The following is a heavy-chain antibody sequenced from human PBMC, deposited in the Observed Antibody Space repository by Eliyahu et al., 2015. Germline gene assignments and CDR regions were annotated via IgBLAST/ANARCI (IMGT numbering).Heavy chain of an antibody. J-gene: IGHJ4*02. CDR3: ARHSHPKGHY. Sequence: QLQLQESGPGLVXPSEXLSLTCXVSGGSISSSSYYWGWIRQPPGKELEWIGSIYYSGSTYYNPSLKSRVTISVDTSKNQFSLKLSSVTAADTAVYYCARHSHPKGHYWGQGTLVTVSS. V-gene: IGHV4-39*01. CDR2: IYYSGST. CDR1: GGSISSSSYY.